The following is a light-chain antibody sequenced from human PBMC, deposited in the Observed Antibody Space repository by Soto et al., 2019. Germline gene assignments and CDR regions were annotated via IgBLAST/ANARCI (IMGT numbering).Light chain of an antibody. V-gene: IGKV3-20*01. Sequence: EVVLTQSPGTLSLFQGERATLSCRASQTVGSVHLAWYQQKPGQAPRLLIYDASNRATGIPSRFSGSGSGTEFTLTISSLQPDDFATYYYQQYNSYPWTFGQGTKVDIK. CDR3: QQYNSYPWT. CDR1: QTVGSVH. CDR2: DAS. J-gene: IGKJ1*01.